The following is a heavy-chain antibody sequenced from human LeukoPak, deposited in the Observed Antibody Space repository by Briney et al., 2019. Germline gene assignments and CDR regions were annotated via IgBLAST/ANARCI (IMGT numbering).Heavy chain of an antibody. Sequence: SVKVSCKPALCPFTPYAISSVRQAPGHRREGMGGFIPIFGTANHAQKSPGRVTITSHDSTSTAYMELSSLRSEDTAAYYCARASSTRSWFDPWGQGTLATVSS. CDR3: ARASSTRSWFDP. V-gene: IGHV1-69*13. CDR1: LCPFTPYA. D-gene: IGHD2-2*01. CDR2: FIPIFGTA. J-gene: IGHJ5*02.